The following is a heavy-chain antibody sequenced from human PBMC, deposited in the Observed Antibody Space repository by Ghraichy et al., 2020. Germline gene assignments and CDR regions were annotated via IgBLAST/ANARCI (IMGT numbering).Heavy chain of an antibody. J-gene: IGHJ4*02. CDR1: GGSISSSSYY. V-gene: IGHV4-39*01. D-gene: IGHD2-15*01. CDR3: ARFDEGGPFDY. Sequence: SENLSLTCTVSGGSISSSSYYWGWIRQPPGKGLEWIGSIYYSGSTYYNPSLKSRVTISVDTSKNQFSLKLSSVTAADTAVYYCARFDEGGPFDYWGQGTLVTVSS. CDR2: IYYSGST.